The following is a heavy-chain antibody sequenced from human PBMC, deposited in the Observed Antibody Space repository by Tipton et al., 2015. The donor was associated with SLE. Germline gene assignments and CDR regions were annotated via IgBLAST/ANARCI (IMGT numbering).Heavy chain of an antibody. V-gene: IGHV4-39*01. CDR3: ARHGGFCSNGVCFNWFDP. CDR2: ISYSGTT. J-gene: IGHJ5*02. CDR1: GGSISSTALY. Sequence: TLSLTCTVSGGSISSTALYWGWIRQPSGKGLEWIGTISYSGTTYNNPSLKSRVTISIDTSKKQFSLNLSSVTAADTAVYYCARHGGFCSNGVCFNWFDPWGQGTLVTVSS. D-gene: IGHD2-8*01.